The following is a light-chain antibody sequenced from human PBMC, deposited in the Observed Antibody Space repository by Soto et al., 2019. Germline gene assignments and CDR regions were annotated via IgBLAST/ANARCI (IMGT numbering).Light chain of an antibody. Sequence: ALTQPASVSGSPGQSITISCTGTSSDVGGYDYVSWYQQYAGKAPKLTIYNVRNRPSGVSSRFSGSKSGNTASLTISGLQPEDEADYFCSSYTNSGTVLFGGGTKLTVL. V-gene: IGLV2-14*01. CDR1: SSDVGGYDY. CDR2: NVR. J-gene: IGLJ2*01. CDR3: SSYTNSGTVL.